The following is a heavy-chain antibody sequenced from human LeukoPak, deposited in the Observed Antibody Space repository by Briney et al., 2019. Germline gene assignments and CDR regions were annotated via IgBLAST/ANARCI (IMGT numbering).Heavy chain of an antibody. Sequence: GGSLRLSCTASGFTFGDYSMSWVRQAPGKGLEYIGFIRTKDFGGTTEYAASVKGRFTISRDDSKSIAYLQIHSPKSEDTAVYYCSRDGLDYYGSGSYRGFDYWGQGTLVTVSS. CDR1: GFTFGDYS. V-gene: IGHV3-49*04. CDR2: IRTKDFGGTT. D-gene: IGHD3-10*01. CDR3: SRDGLDYYGSGSYRGFDY. J-gene: IGHJ4*02.